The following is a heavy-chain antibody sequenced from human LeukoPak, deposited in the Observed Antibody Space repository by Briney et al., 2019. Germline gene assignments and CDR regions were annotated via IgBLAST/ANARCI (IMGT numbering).Heavy chain of an antibody. CDR2: IYSGGST. CDR1: GFTVSSNY. D-gene: IGHD2-15*01. V-gene: IGHV3-53*01. CDR3: AKEYCSGGSCSYYYYYYYGMDV. Sequence: PGGSLRLSCAASGFTVSSNYMSWVRQAPGKGLEWVSVIYSGGSTYYADSAKGRFTISRDNSKNTLYLQMNSLRAEDTAVYYCAKEYCSGGSCSYYYYYYYGMDVWGQGTTVTVSS. J-gene: IGHJ6*02.